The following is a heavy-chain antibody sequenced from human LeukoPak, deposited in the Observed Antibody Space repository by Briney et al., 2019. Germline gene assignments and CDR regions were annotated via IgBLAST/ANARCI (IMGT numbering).Heavy chain of an antibody. CDR2: AYYPGRV. Sequence: KPSETLSLTCTVSGVYVSSSDYYWGWDRQPPGNGLEWIGSAYYPGRVDLISPLKSRVTVSLDTSKNQFSLHLRSVAPEDTAIYYCAIIDIAMIRGFSWGRGTLVIVSS. D-gene: IGHD2-15*01. J-gene: IGHJ5*02. V-gene: IGHV4-39*07. CDR3: AIIDIAMIRGFS. CDR1: GVYVSSSDYY.